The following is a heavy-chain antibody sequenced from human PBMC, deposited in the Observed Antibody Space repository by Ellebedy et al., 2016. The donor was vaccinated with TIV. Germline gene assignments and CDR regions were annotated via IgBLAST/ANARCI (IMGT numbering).Heavy chain of an antibody. D-gene: IGHD4-17*01. Sequence: GESLKISCAASGFTFDDYAMHWVRQAPGKGLEWVSAISGSGGSTYYADSVKGRFTISRDNSKNTLYLQMNSLRAEDTAVYYCAIGEVGDYGDYVGYWGQGTLVTVSS. CDR1: GFTFDDYA. CDR2: ISGSGGST. V-gene: IGHV3-23*01. J-gene: IGHJ4*02. CDR3: AIGEVGDYGDYVGY.